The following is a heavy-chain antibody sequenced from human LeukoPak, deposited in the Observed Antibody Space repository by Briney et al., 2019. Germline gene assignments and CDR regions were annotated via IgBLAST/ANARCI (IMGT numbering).Heavy chain of an antibody. CDR2: ISGSGGST. D-gene: IGHD5-18*01. CDR1: GFTFSSYE. CDR3: XXXIQSAMATGY. Sequence: PGGSLRLSCAASGFTFSSYEMNWVRQAPGKGLEWVSDISGSGGSTYYADSVKGRFTISRDNSKNTLYLQMNSLRAEDTAVYYCXXXIQSAMATGYWGQGTLVTVSS. J-gene: IGHJ4*02. V-gene: IGHV3-23*01.